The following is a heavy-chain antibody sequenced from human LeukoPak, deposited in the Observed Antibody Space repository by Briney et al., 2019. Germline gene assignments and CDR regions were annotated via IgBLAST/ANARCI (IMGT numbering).Heavy chain of an antibody. CDR1: GASITNYY. CDR2: IYPSGST. J-gene: IGHJ4*02. V-gene: IGHV4-4*07. CDR3: ARVRPNRNDGTFDY. D-gene: IGHD1-1*01. Sequence: KTSETLSLTCTVSGASITNYYWSWIRQSAGKGLEWIGRIYPSGSTHSNPSLKSRVTMSLDTSKNQFSLGLSSVTAADTAVYYCARVRPNRNDGTFDYWGQGTLVTVSS.